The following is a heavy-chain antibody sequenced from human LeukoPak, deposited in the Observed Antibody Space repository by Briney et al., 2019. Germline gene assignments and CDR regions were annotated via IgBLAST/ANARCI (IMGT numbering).Heavy chain of an antibody. D-gene: IGHD3-10*01. Sequence: GGSLRLSCAASGFSISTYWIHWVRQAPGKGLGWVSRINPDGSTTHYADSVKGRITISRDNAKNTLYLQMNSLRAEDTAVYYCVRGVADSYGQFDNWGQGTLVTVSS. CDR2: INPDGSTT. V-gene: IGHV3-74*01. J-gene: IGHJ4*02. CDR3: VRGVADSYGQFDN. CDR1: GFSISTYW.